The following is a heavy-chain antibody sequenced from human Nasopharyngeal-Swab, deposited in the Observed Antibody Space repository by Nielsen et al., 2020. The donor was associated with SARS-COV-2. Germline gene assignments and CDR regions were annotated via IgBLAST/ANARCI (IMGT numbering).Heavy chain of an antibody. CDR3: AKRPYSSSSRLNWFDP. CDR1: GFTFSSYA. CDR2: ISGSGGST. D-gene: IGHD6-6*01. V-gene: IGHV3-23*01. J-gene: IGHJ5*02. Sequence: GESLKISCAASGFTFSSYAMSWVRQAPGKGLEWVSAISGSGGSTYYAGSVKGRFTISRDNSKNTLYLQMNSLRAEDTAVYYCAKRPYSSSSRLNWFDPWGQGTLVTVSS.